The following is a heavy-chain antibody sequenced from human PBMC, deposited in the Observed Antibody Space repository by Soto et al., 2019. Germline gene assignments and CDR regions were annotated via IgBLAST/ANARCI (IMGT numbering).Heavy chain of an antibody. D-gene: IGHD3-22*01. CDR2: FYYSGST. V-gene: IGHV4-59*01. CDR1: GGSISSYY. CDR3: ARARGGYYDY. J-gene: IGHJ4*02. Sequence: QVQLQESGPGLVKPSETLSLTCTVSGGSISSYYWSWIRQPPEKGLEWIGYFYYSGSTNYNPSLKIRVTISVDTSKNQFSLKLSSVTAADTAVYYCARARGGYYDYWGQGTLVTVSS.